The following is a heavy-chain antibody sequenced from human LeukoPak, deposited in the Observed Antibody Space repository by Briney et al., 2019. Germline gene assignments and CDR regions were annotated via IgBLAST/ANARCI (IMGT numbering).Heavy chain of an antibody. J-gene: IGHJ4*02. V-gene: IGHV4-38-2*01. Sequence: SETLSLTCAVSSYSITTNHYWGWIRQPPGKGLGWIGNIYHSGITYYNPSLKSRVTMSVDTSKYQFSLKLSSVTAADTAVYYCARGGQWLPFDYWGQGTLVTVSS. D-gene: IGHD6-19*01. CDR1: SYSITTNHY. CDR2: IYHSGIT. CDR3: ARGGQWLPFDY.